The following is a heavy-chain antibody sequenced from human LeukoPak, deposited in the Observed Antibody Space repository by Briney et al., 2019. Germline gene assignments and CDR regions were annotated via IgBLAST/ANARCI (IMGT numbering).Heavy chain of an antibody. CDR1: GFTFSSYV. Sequence: GGSLRLSCAASGFTFSSYVMSWVRQAPGKGLEWVSSVSSSSSFIYYADSVKGRFTISRDNAKKSLYLQMNSLRAEDTAVYYCARDRVSGFGPDYWGQGILVTVSS. D-gene: IGHD3-10*01. CDR3: ARDRVSGFGPDY. V-gene: IGHV3-21*01. CDR2: VSSSSSFI. J-gene: IGHJ4*02.